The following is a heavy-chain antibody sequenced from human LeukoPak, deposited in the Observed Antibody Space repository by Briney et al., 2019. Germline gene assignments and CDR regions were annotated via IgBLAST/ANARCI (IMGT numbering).Heavy chain of an antibody. CDR3: ARLSGYDLYYYYYYYMDV. CDR2: IYPGDSDT. CDR1: GYSFTSYW. Sequence: GESLKISCKGSGYSFTSYWIGWVRQMPGKGLEWMGIIYPGDSDTRYSPSFQGQVTISADKSISTAYLQWSSLKASDTAMYYCARLSGYDLYYYYYYYMDVWGKGTTVTVSS. J-gene: IGHJ6*03. V-gene: IGHV5-51*01. D-gene: IGHD5-12*01.